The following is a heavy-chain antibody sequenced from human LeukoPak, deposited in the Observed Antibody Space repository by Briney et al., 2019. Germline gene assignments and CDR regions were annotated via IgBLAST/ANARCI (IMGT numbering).Heavy chain of an antibody. CDR3: ARGQYAYVWGSTGFYFDY. V-gene: IGHV4-34*01. CDR1: GGSFSGYY. CDR2: INHSGST. Sequence: SETLSLTCAVYGGSFSGYYWSWIRQPPGKGLEWIGEINHSGSTNYNPSLKSRVTISVDTSKNQFSLKLSSVTAANTAVYYCARGQYAYVWGSTGFYFDYWGQGTLVTVSS. D-gene: IGHD3-16*01. J-gene: IGHJ4*02.